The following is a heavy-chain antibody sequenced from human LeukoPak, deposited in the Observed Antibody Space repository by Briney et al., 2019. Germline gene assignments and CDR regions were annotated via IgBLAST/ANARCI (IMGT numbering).Heavy chain of an antibody. V-gene: IGHV1-18*01. CDR2: ISAYNGNT. CDR1: GYTFTSYG. Sequence: ASVKVSCKASGYTFTSYGISWVRQAPGQGLEWMGWISAYNGNTNYAQKLQGRVTMTTDTSTSTAYMELRSLRSDDTAVYYCARVCRYSYGSEDYYFDYWGQGTLVTVSP. J-gene: IGHJ4*02. CDR3: ARVCRYSYGSEDYYFDY. D-gene: IGHD5-18*01.